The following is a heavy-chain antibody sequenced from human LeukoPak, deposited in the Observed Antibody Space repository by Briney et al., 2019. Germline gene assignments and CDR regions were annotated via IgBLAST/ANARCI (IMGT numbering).Heavy chain of an antibody. V-gene: IGHV1-69*05. Sequence: SVKVSCKASGGTFSSYAISWVRQAPGQGLEWMGGIIPIFGTANYAEKFQGRVTITTDESTSTAYMELSSLRSEDMAVYYCARAGDGYYDSSGYYYWGQGTLVTVSS. CDR2: IIPIFGTA. CDR3: ARAGDGYYDSSGYYY. J-gene: IGHJ4*02. CDR1: GGTFSSYA. D-gene: IGHD3-22*01.